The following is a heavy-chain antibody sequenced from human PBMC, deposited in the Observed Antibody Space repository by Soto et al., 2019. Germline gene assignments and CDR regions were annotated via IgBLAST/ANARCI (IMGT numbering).Heavy chain of an antibody. Sequence: QVQLVQSGAEVKKPGSSVKVSCKASGGTFSSYAISWVRQAPGQGLEWMGGIIPIFGTANYAQKFQGRVTITADESTSTAYMELSSLRSEDTAVYYCARSYDFWSGYYPTLSYFDYWGQETLVTVSS. CDR1: GGTFSSYA. D-gene: IGHD3-3*01. CDR2: IIPIFGTA. CDR3: ARSYDFWSGYYPTLSYFDY. V-gene: IGHV1-69*01. J-gene: IGHJ4*02.